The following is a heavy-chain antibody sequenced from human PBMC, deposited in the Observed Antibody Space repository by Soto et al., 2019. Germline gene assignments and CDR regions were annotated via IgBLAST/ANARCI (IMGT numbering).Heavy chain of an antibody. V-gene: IGHV4-34*01. J-gene: IGHJ5*02. D-gene: IGHD3-22*01. CDR1: GGSFANYY. Sequence: SETLSLTCAVYGGSFANYYWNWIRQPPGKGLEWIGEINYSGSTDYNPSLESRVTISVDTSKNQFSLNLSSVTAADTAIYYCARVGPWVPYYYDSSPYTFENWFDPWGQGTLVTVS. CDR3: ARVGPWVPYYYDSSPYTFENWFDP. CDR2: INYSGST.